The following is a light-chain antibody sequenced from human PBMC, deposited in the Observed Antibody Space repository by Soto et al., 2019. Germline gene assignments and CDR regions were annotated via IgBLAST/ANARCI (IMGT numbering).Light chain of an antibody. Sequence: EIQMTQSPSTMSVSLGDRVNITCXXSQSISSWLAWYQQKPGKAPKLLIFDASSLESGTPSRFSGRRSGTQFTLTINGLQPDDFATYYCQQYDNYKPLTFGGGTKVDNK. J-gene: IGKJ4*01. V-gene: IGKV1-5*01. CDR2: DAS. CDR3: QQYDNYKPLT. CDR1: QSISSW.